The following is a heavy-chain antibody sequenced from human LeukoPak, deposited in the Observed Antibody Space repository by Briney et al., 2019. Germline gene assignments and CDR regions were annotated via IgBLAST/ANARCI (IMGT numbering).Heavy chain of an antibody. CDR2: ITTTDTTK. Sequence: GGSLRLSCAASGFTFSSYEMNWVRQGPGKGLEWISYITTTDTTKYYTDSVKGRFTISRDNAKNSLYLQMHSLRAEDTAVYYCARESQLYCSSTSCSFDYWGQGTLATVSS. V-gene: IGHV3-48*03. CDR1: GFTFSSYE. D-gene: IGHD2-2*01. CDR3: ARESQLYCSSTSCSFDY. J-gene: IGHJ4*02.